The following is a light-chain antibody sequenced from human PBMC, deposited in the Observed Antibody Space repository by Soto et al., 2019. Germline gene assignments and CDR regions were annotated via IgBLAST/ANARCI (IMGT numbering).Light chain of an antibody. V-gene: IGLV2-14*01. CDR3: YSYTTSSTYV. CDR1: SSYVGGYNY. J-gene: IGLJ1*01. Sequence: QSVRTQPASVNGSPGESITISCTETSSYVGGYNYVSWYQQHPAKVPKLMIYHVSNRPSGVSDRFSGSKSGNTASPTISGLQAEDEADYYCYSYTTSSTYVFGTGTKVTVL. CDR2: HVS.